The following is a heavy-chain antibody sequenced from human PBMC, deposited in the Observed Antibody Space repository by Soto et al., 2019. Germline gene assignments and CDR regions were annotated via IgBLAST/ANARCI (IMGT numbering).Heavy chain of an antibody. J-gene: IGHJ6*02. CDR1: GYTFTSYC. CDR3: ARDPPLLYCSGGSCYSDYYYYGMDV. CDR2: ISAYNGNT. D-gene: IGHD2-15*01. Sequence: ASVKVSCKASGYTFTSYCISWVLQAPGQGLEWMGWISAYNGNTNYAQKLQGRVTMTTDTSTSTAYMELRSLRSDDTAVYYCARDPPLLYCSGGSCYSDYYYYGMDVWGQGTTVTVSS. V-gene: IGHV1-18*01.